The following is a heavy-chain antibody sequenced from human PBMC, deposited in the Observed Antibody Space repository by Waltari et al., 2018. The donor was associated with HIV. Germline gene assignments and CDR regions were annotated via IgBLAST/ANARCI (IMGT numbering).Heavy chain of an antibody. CDR1: GFTFSSYA. D-gene: IGHD3-9*01. V-gene: IGHV3-30*16. Sequence: QVQLVESGGGVVQPGRSLRLSCAASGFTFSSYAMHWVRQAPGKGLEWVAVISYDGSNKYYADSVKGRFTISRDNSKNTLYLQMNSLRAEDTAVYYCARDRVPNFDWSHYFDYWGQGTLVTVSS. J-gene: IGHJ4*02. CDR2: ISYDGSNK. CDR3: ARDRVPNFDWSHYFDY.